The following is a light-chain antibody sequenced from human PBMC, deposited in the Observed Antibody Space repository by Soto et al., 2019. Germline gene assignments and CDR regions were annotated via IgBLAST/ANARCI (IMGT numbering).Light chain of an antibody. Sequence: QSVLTQSPSASGTPGQWVTISCSGSRSNIGKNAVNWYQQLPGTAPKLLIYTNDQRPSGVPDRFSGSKSGTSASLAISGLQSEDEADYYCAAWDDSLNGPVFGGGTKLTVL. J-gene: IGLJ3*02. CDR3: AAWDDSLNGPV. CDR2: TND. CDR1: RSNIGKNA. V-gene: IGLV1-44*01.